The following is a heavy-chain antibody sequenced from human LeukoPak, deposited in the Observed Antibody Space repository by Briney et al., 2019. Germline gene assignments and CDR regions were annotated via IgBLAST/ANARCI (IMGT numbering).Heavy chain of an antibody. V-gene: IGHV4-59*01. CDR3: ARGVVAARFWFDP. Sequence: SETLSLTCTVSGGSISSYYWSWIRQPPGKGLEWIGYIYYSGSTNYNPSLKSRVTISVDTSKNQFSLKLSSVTAADTAVYSCARGVVAARFWFDPWGQGTLVTVSS. CDR1: GGSISSYY. J-gene: IGHJ5*02. CDR2: IYYSGST. D-gene: IGHD2-15*01.